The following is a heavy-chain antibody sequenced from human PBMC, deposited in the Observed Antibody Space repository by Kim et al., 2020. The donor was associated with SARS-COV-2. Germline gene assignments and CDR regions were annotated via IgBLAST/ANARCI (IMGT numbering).Heavy chain of an antibody. Sequence: SETLSLTCTVSGGSISSSSYYWGWIRQPPGKGLEWIGSIYYSGSTYYNPSLKSRVTISVDTSKNQFSLKLSSVTAADTAVYYCARQYLDGWELPRDYWGQGTLVTVSS. D-gene: IGHD1-26*01. CDR1: GGSISSSSYY. CDR3: ARQYLDGWELPRDY. J-gene: IGHJ4*02. CDR2: IYYSGST. V-gene: IGHV4-39*01.